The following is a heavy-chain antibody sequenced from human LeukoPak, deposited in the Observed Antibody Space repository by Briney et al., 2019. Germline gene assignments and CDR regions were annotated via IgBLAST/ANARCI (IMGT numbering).Heavy chain of an antibody. J-gene: IGHJ5*02. Sequence: GESLRLSCAASGFTFSSYSMNWVRQAPGKGLEWVSYISSASNTIYYADSVKGRFTISRDNAKNSLYLQMNSLRAEDTAMYYCARDGWFGDYNWFDRWGRGTLVAVSS. V-gene: IGHV3-48*01. CDR2: ISSASNTI. CDR3: ARDGWFGDYNWFDR. D-gene: IGHD3-10*01. CDR1: GFTFSSYS.